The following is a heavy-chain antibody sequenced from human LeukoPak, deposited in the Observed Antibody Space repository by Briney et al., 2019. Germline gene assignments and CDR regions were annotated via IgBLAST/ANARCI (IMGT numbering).Heavy chain of an antibody. CDR1: GGTFISAA. CDR2: IIPIFGTA. CDR3: ARGYFDWLSSGVGYPRYIPGVLAPPYYYYYGMDV. D-gene: IGHD3-9*01. V-gene: IGHV1-69*01. J-gene: IGHJ6*04. Sequence: SVRVSCKASGGTFISAAGSGGPQGPGQGLEWRGGIIPIFGTANSTQTFQGTVSLTADESTSTAYMELSSLRSEDTAVYYCARGYFDWLSSGVGYPRYIPGVLAPPYYYYYGMDVWGKGTTVTVSS.